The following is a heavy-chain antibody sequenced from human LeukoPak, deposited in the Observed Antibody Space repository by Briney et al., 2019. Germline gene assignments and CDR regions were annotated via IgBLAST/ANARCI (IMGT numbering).Heavy chain of an antibody. CDR3: ARVRYYDFWSGPFDI. V-gene: IGHV3-23*01. J-gene: IGHJ3*02. Sequence: GGSLRLSCAASGFTFSSYAMSWVRQAPGKGLEWVSAISGSGGSTYYADSVKGRFTISRDNSKNTLYLRMNSLRAEDTAVFYCARVRYYDFWSGPFDIWGRGTMVTVSS. CDR2: ISGSGGST. CDR1: GFTFSSYA. D-gene: IGHD3-3*01.